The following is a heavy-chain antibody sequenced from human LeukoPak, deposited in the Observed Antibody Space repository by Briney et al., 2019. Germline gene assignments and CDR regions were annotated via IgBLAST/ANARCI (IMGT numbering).Heavy chain of an antibody. CDR1: GYSHTRYW. Sequence: GESLKISCKISGYSHTRYWIGWVRQMPGKGLEWMGIIYPGDSDTRYSPSFQGQVTISADKSISTAYLQWSSLKASDTAMYYCARQEMATIGLNAFDIWGQGTMVTVSS. CDR3: ARQEMATIGLNAFDI. V-gene: IGHV5-51*01. D-gene: IGHD5-24*01. J-gene: IGHJ3*02. CDR2: IYPGDSDT.